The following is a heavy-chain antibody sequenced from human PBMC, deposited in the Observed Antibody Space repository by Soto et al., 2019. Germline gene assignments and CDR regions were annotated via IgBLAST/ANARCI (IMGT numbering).Heavy chain of an antibody. CDR2: LTPRGTS. CDR3: TKRATTVSTPANYFDS. Sequence: EVHLLESGGGLVQPGGSLRLSCAASGFTFSDFSMSWVRQTPERGLEWVSTLTPRGTSYYADSVQGRFTVSRDNSKNTLSLQIHSLRVEYTTLYYCTKRATTVSTPANYFDSWAQVTLVTVSS. J-gene: IGHJ4*02. V-gene: IGHV3-23*01. CDR1: GFTFSDFS. D-gene: IGHD1-1*01.